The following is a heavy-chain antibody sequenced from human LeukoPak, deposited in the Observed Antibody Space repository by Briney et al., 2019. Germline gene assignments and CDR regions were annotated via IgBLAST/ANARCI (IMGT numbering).Heavy chain of an antibody. CDR1: GFTFSSYW. D-gene: IGHD3-3*01. Sequence: GGSLRLSCAASGFTFSSYWMSWVRQAPGKGLEWVANIKQDGSEKYYVDSVKGRFTISRDNAKNSLYLQMKSLRAEDTAVYYCARVDYDFWSGYYTGGNYYYYYGMDVWGQGTTVTVSS. V-gene: IGHV3-7*01. CDR3: ARVDYDFWSGYYTGGNYYYYYGMDV. CDR2: IKQDGSEK. J-gene: IGHJ6*02.